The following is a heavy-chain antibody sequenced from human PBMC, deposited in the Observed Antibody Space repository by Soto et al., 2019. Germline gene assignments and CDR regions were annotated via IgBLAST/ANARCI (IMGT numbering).Heavy chain of an antibody. D-gene: IGHD3-22*01. CDR3: AKDKWRYYDSSGYFTYYFDY. CDR1: GFNFDDYA. V-gene: IGHV3-9*01. Sequence: GGSLRLSCAASGFNFDDYAMHWVRQAPGKGLEWVSGISWSSVTFDYADSVKGRFTISRDNAKNSLYLQMNSLRAEDTALYYCAKDKWRYYDSSGYFTYYFDYWGQGTLVTVSS. J-gene: IGHJ4*02. CDR2: ISWSSVTF.